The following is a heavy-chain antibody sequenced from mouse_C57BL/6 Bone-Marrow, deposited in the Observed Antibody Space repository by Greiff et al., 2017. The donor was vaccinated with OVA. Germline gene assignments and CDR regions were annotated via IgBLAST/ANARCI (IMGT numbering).Heavy chain of an antibody. V-gene: IGHV5-6*02. CDR3: ARHLYGNYFAWFAY. J-gene: IGHJ3*01. CDR2: ISSGGSYT. CDR1: GFTFSSYG. Sequence: DVMLVESGGDLVKPGGSLKLSCAASGFTFSSYGMSWVRQTPDKRLEWVATISSGGSYTYYPDSVKGRFTISRDNAKNTLYLQMSSLKSEDTAMYYCARHLYGNYFAWFAYWGQGTLVTVSA. D-gene: IGHD2-1*01.